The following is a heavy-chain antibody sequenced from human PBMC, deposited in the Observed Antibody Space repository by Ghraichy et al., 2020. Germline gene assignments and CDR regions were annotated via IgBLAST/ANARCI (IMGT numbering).Heavy chain of an antibody. Sequence: GGSLRLSCADSGFTFSSYAMSWVRQAPGKGLEWVSAISGSGGSTYYADSVKGRFTISRDNSKNTLYLQMNSLRAEDTAVYYCAKDPDPLLRFLEWLSRTGMDVWGQGTTVTVSS. J-gene: IGHJ6*02. CDR2: ISGSGGST. D-gene: IGHD3-3*01. CDR1: GFTFSSYA. CDR3: AKDPDPLLRFLEWLSRTGMDV. V-gene: IGHV3-23*01.